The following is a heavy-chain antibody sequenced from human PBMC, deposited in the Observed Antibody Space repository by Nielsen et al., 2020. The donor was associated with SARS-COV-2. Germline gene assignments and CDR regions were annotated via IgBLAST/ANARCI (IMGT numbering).Heavy chain of an antibody. CDR1: GFTLSNYN. Sequence: GGSLRLSCAASGFTLSNYNMHWVRQGPGKGLVWVSRINRDGSVTNYADSVKGRFTISRDNGGNTLYLQMNSLRAEDTALYYCAKDPSDGYSSSWYFDYWGQGTLVTVSS. CDR3: AKDPSDGYSSSWYFDY. J-gene: IGHJ4*02. D-gene: IGHD6-13*01. CDR2: INRDGSVT. V-gene: IGHV3-74*01.